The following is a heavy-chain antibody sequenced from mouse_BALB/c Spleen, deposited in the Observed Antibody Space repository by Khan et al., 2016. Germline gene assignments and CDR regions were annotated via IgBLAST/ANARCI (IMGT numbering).Heavy chain of an antibody. CDR2: ISSGGST. CDR1: GFTFSNYA. J-gene: IGHJ2*01. CDR3: AREDYSNYGDYFDY. V-gene: IGHV5-6-5*01. Sequence: EVELVESGGGLVKPGGSLKLSCAASGFTFSNYAMSWVRQTPEKRLEWVASISSGGSTYYPDSVKGRFTISRDNARNLLNLQMSSLRAEDTAMYYCAREDYSNYGDYFDYWGQGTTLTVSS. D-gene: IGHD2-5*01.